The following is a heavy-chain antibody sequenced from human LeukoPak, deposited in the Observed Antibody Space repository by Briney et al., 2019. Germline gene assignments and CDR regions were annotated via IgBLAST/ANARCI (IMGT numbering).Heavy chain of an antibody. CDR2: IYYSGST. V-gene: IGHV4-31*11. CDR3: ARREGEYFQH. J-gene: IGHJ1*01. Sequence: SETLSLTCAVSGGSISSGGYYWSWIRQHPGKGLEWIGYIYYSGSTYYNPSLKSRVTISVDTSKNQFSLKLSSVTAADTAVYYCARREGEYFQHWGQGTLVTVSS. CDR1: GGSISSGGYY. D-gene: IGHD1-26*01.